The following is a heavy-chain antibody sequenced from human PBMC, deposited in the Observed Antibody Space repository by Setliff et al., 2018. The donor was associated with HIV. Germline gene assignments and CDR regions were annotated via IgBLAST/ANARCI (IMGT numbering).Heavy chain of an antibody. Sequence: GGSLRLSCAASGFTFSNYNMNWVRQAPGKGLEWVSSISSSSYIYYADSVKGRFTTSRDNAKNSLYLQMNSLSAEDTAVYYCTRDGPGRARADYYGMDVWGQGTTVTVSS. CDR1: GFTFSNYN. V-gene: IGHV3-21*06. CDR3: TRDGPGRARADYYGMDV. CDR2: ISSSSYI. J-gene: IGHJ6*02.